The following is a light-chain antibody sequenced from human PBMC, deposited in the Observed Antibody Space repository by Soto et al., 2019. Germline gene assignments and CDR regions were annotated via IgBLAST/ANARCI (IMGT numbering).Light chain of an antibody. CDR1: QTVSSN. J-gene: IGKJ1*01. CDR3: QQYGGSSRT. CDR2: GAF. V-gene: IGKV3-15*01. Sequence: EIVMTQSPATLSMSLGDRATLSCRASQTVSSNLAWYQQKPGQAPRLLIYGAFTRATGIPARFSGSGSGTEFTLTISSLQSEDFAVYLCQQYGGSSRTFGLGTKVEIK.